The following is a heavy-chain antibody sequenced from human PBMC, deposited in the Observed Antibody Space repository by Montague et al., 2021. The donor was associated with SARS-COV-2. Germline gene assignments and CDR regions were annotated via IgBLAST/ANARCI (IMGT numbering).Heavy chain of an antibody. CDR1: GASISSSSYY. CDR2: IYYSGST. V-gene: IGHV4-39*01. J-gene: IGHJ4*02. D-gene: IGHD3-3*01. CDR3: ARKASRGITIFGVVTASYYFDY. Sequence: SETLSLTCTVSGASISSSSYYWGWIRQPPGKGLEWIGSIYYSGSTYYNPSLESRVTISVDTSKNQFSLKLSSVTAADTAVYYCARKASRGITIFGVVTASYYFDYWGQGTLVTVSS.